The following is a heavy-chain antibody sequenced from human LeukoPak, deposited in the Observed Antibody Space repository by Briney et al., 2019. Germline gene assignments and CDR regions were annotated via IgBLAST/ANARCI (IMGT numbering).Heavy chain of an antibody. V-gene: IGHV3-23*01. D-gene: IGHD3-22*01. Sequence: EGTLRLSCAASGFIFNNYGMSWVRQAPGKGLEWVSAIRGNADTTYYADSVKGRFSIFRDNNKNMLYLQMNSLRVEDTAVYYCAKGHGDASGYYYFDSWGQGTLVTVSS. CDR1: GFIFNNYG. J-gene: IGHJ4*02. CDR3: AKGHGDASGYYYFDS. CDR2: IRGNADTT.